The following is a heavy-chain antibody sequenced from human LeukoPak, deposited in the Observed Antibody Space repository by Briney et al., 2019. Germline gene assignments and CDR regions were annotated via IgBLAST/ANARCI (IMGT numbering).Heavy chain of an antibody. CDR1: GYTFTGYY. CDR3: ARPANREQWLQYYFDY. CDR2: INPNSGGT. D-gene: IGHD6-19*01. J-gene: IGHJ4*02. Sequence: GASVKVSCKASGYTFTGYYMHWVRQAPGQGLEWMGWINPNSGGTNYAQKFQGRVTMTRDTSISTAYMELSRLRSDDTAVYYCARPANREQWLQYYFDYWGQGTLVTVSS. V-gene: IGHV1-2*02.